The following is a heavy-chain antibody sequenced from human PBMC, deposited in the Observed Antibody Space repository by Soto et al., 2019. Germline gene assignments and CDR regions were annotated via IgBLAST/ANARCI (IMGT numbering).Heavy chain of an antibody. V-gene: IGHV4-31*03. D-gene: IGHD5-12*01. J-gene: IGHJ4*02. CDR3: ARKRSGYDFFDY. CDR1: GGSITSGGDD. CDR2: IYNSGTT. Sequence: SETLSLTCTVSGGSITSGGDDWSWIRQHPGKGLEWIGYIYNSGTTYSNPSFKSRVTISVDTSKNQFSLNLSSVTAADTALYYCARKRSGYDFFDYWGQGTVVTVSS.